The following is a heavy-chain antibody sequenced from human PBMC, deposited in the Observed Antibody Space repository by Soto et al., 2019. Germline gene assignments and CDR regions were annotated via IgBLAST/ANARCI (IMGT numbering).Heavy chain of an antibody. J-gene: IGHJ5*02. Sequence: SATLSLTCDVSGDTISTGGYTWAWIRQPPGKALEWIGHTYHSGNPYYNPSLKSRVIISVDRSKNQFSLKLSSVTAADTAVYYCARAFRYNWNDDPSLFPWFDPWGQGTLVTVSS. D-gene: IGHD1-20*01. CDR1: GDTISTGGYT. V-gene: IGHV4-30-2*01. CDR3: ARAFRYNWNDDPSLFPWFDP. CDR2: TYHSGNP.